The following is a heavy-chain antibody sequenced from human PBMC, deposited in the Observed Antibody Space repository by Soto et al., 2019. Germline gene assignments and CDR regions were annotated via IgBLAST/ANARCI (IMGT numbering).Heavy chain of an antibody. CDR1: GDSMSSSNW. J-gene: IGHJ4*02. Sequence: QVQLQESGPGLLKPSGTLSLTCTVSGDSMSSSNWWNWVRQPPGQGLEWIGEAHHSGRTNYNPSLKSRVTISVDRSQNYFSLQLTSVTAADTAVYYCARSEATALAYWGQGTLVTVSS. CDR2: AHHSGRT. V-gene: IGHV4-4*02. CDR3: ARSEATALAY. D-gene: IGHD1-1*01.